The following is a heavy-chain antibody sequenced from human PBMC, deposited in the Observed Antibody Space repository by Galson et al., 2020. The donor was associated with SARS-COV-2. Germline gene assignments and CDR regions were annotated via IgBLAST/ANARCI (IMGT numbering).Heavy chain of an antibody. CDR3: ARDYGDFASLTYGMDV. D-gene: IGHD4-17*01. CDR1: GASISSGSYY. J-gene: IGHJ6*02. CDR2: IYKSGNT. V-gene: IGHV4-61*02. Sequence: SETLSLTCTVSGASISSGSYYWSWIRQPAGKGLEWIGRIYKSGNTNYNPSLWSQVTISVDTSKNQFSLKLTSVTAADTAVYYCARDYGDFASLTYGMDVWGQGTTVTVSS.